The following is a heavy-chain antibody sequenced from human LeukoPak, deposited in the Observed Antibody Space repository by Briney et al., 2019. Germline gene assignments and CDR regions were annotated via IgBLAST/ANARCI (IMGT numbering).Heavy chain of an antibody. CDR2: IKQDGSEK. J-gene: IGHJ4*02. D-gene: IGHD3-10*01. CDR1: GFSFSDAW. CDR3: ASITMVRGVGD. Sequence: HSGGSLRLSCAASGFSFSDAWMSWVRQIPGKGLEGVANIKQDGSEKYYVDSVEGRFTISRDNAKNSVYLQMNSLRVEDTAVYYCASITMVRGVGDWGQGTLVTVSS. V-gene: IGHV3-7*01.